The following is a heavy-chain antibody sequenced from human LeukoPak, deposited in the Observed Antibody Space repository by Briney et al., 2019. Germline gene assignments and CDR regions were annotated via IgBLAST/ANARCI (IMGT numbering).Heavy chain of an antibody. CDR2: IYYSGST. J-gene: IGHJ4*02. D-gene: IGHD4-17*01. V-gene: IGHV4-59*01. CDR1: GGSISSYY. CDR3: ARTTTVTNFDY. Sequence: PSETPSLTCTVSGGSISSYYWSWIRQPPGKGLEWIGYIYYSGSTNYNPSLKSRVTISVDTSKNQFSLKLSSVTAADTAVYYCARTTTVTNFDYWGQGTLVTVSS.